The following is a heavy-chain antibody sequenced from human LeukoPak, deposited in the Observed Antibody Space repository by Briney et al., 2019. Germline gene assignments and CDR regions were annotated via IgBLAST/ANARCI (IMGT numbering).Heavy chain of an antibody. CDR1: GYTFTSYY. CDR3: ARGTTTVTTFDY. Sequence: GASVKVSCKASGYTFTSYYMHWLRQAPGQGLEWMGIINPSGGSTSYAQKFQGRVTITRDTSTSTVYMELSSLRSEDTAVYYCARGTTTVTTFDYWGQGTLVTVSS. V-gene: IGHV1-46*03. D-gene: IGHD4-17*01. J-gene: IGHJ4*02. CDR2: INPSGGST.